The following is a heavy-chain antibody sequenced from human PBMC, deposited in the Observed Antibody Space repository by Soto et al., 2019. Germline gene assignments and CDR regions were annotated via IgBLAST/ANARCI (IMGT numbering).Heavy chain of an antibody. Sequence: QVQLQESGPGLVKPSGTLSLTCAVSGGSISSSNSWSWVRQPPGKWLEWIGEIYHSGCTNYNPSLKSRVTLSVDKSKNQFSVKLSCVTASDTAVYYCAGRRDGSGSLYYCGQGTLVTVSS. CDR3: AGRRDGSGSLYY. CDR1: GGSISSSNS. J-gene: IGHJ4*02. V-gene: IGHV4-4*02. D-gene: IGHD3-10*01. CDR2: IYHSGCT.